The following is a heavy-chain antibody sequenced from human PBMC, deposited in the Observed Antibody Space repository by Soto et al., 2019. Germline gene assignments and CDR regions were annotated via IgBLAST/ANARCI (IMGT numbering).Heavy chain of an antibody. CDR1: GGSISSSSYY. CDR2: IYYSGST. D-gene: IGHD6-13*01. V-gene: IGHV4-39*01. J-gene: IGHJ4*02. Sequence: PSETLSLTCTVSGGSISSSSYYWGWIRQPPGKGLEWIGSIYYSGSTYYNPSLKSRVTISVDTSKNQFSLKLSSVTAADTAVYYCARHVPLPGTAAAGFDYWGQGTLVTVSS. CDR3: ARHVPLPGTAAAGFDY.